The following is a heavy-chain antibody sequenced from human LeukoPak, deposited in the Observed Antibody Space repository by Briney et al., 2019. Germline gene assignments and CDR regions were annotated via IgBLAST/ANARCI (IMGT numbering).Heavy chain of an antibody. V-gene: IGHV4-59*01. D-gene: IGHD3-22*01. CDR3: ARVTGYMIEDYFDY. CDR1: GGSISSYY. CDR2: IYYSGST. Sequence: PSETLSLTCTVSGGSISSYYWSWIRQPPGKGLEWIGYIYYSGSTNYNPSLKSRVTISVDTSKNQFSLRLRSVTAADTAVYYCARVTGYMIEDYFDYWGQGTLVTVSS. J-gene: IGHJ4*02.